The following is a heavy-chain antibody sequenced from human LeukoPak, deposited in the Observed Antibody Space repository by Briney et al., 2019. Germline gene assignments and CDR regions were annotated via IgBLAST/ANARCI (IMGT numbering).Heavy chain of an antibody. V-gene: IGHV3-48*03. Sequence: GGSLRLSCVASGFTFSSYEMNWVRQAPGKGLEWVSYISSSGSTIYYADSVKGRFTISRDNAKNSLYLQMNSLRAEDTAVYYCARDLIRGYGLDYWGQGTLVTVSS. CDR3: ARDLIRGYGLDY. J-gene: IGHJ4*02. CDR2: ISSSGSTI. CDR1: GFTFSSYE. D-gene: IGHD4-17*01.